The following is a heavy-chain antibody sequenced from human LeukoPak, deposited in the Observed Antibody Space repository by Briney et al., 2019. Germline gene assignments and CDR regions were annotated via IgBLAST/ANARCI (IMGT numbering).Heavy chain of an antibody. J-gene: IGHJ3*01. V-gene: IGHV3-30-3*01. D-gene: IGHD3-22*01. CDR2: ISYDGSTT. Sequence: GGSLRLSCAASGFSFSDYAMHWVRQAPGKGLDWVTVISYDGSTTYYADSVKGRFTISRDNSKNTLYVQMNNLRAEDTAVYYCARGCHDRSASCVGFEVCGQGTMVTVSS. CDR1: GFSFSDYA. CDR3: ARGCHDRSASCVGFEV.